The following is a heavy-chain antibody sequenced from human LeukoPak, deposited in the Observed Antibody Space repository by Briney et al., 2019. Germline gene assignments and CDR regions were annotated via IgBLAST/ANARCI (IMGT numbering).Heavy chain of an antibody. V-gene: IGHV4-31*03. CDR2: IYYSGSA. D-gene: IGHD3-10*01. CDR1: GGSISSGGYY. CDR3: ARVNYGSATKEDY. Sequence: PSETLSLTCTVCGGSISSGGYYWSWIRQHPGKGLEWIGYIYYSGSAYYNPSLKSRVTISVDTSENQFSLKLSSVTAADTAVYYCARVNYGSATKEDYWGQGTLVTVSS. J-gene: IGHJ4*02.